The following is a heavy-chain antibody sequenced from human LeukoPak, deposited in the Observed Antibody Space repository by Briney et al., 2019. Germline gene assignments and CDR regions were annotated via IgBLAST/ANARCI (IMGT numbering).Heavy chain of an antibody. D-gene: IGHD2-2*01. CDR3: ARGFCSSTNCYQGPFDF. J-gene: IGHJ4*02. V-gene: IGHV3-15*01. CDR1: GFTFSSAW. CDR2: IKNKTNGGTT. Sequence: PGGSLRLSCAASGFTFSSAWMTWVRQAPGKGLEWVGHIKNKTNGGTTDYAAPVKGRFIISRDDSKNTLYLQMNSLRTEDAAVYYCARGFCSSTNCYQGPFDFWGQGTLVTVSS.